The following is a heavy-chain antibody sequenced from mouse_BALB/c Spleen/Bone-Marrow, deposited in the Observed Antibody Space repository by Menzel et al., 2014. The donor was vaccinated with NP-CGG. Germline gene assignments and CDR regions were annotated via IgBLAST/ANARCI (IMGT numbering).Heavy chain of an antibody. Sequence: VQLQQSGAELARPGASVKLSCKASGYTFTDYYINWVKQRTGQGLEWIGEIYPGSGNTYYNEKFKGKATLTADKSSGTAYMQLSSLTSEDSAVYFCARREYGNGGFAYWGQGTLVTVSA. V-gene: IGHV1-77*01. D-gene: IGHD2-10*02. CDR1: GYTFTDYY. CDR2: IYPGSGNT. CDR3: ARREYGNGGFAY. J-gene: IGHJ3*01.